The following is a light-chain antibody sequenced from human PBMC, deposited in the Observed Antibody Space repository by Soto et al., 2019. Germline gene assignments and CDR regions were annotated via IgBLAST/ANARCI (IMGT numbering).Light chain of an antibody. J-gene: IGLJ2*01. CDR1: SSDVGSYNL. CDR3: CSYAGSSTFRSVV. Sequence: QSALTQPASVSGSPGQSITISCTGTSSDVGSYNLVSWYQQHPGKAPKLVIYEVSKRPSGASNRFSGSKSGNTASLTISGLQAEDEADYYCCSYAGSSTFRSVVFGGGTKLTVL. CDR2: EVS. V-gene: IGLV2-23*02.